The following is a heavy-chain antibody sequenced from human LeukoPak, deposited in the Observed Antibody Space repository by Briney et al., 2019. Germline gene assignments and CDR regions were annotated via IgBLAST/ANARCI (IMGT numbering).Heavy chain of an antibody. D-gene: IGHD6-13*01. CDR3: AKDRLSAAGNSDYFDC. Sequence: GGSVRLSCAASGFTFSSFAMSWVRQAPGKGLEWVSGVSGSGGSTYYADSVKGRLTISRDNSKNTLYLQMNSLRVEDTAVYYCAKDRLSAAGNSDYFDCWGQGTLVTVSS. J-gene: IGHJ4*02. CDR1: GFTFSSFA. CDR2: VSGSGGST. V-gene: IGHV3-23*01.